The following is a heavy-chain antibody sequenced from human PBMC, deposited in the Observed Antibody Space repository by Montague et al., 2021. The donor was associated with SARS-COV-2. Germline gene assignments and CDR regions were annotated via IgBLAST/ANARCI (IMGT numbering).Heavy chain of an antibody. J-gene: IGHJ5*02. V-gene: IGHV4-39*01. D-gene: IGHD3-10*01. CDR2: IYYSGTT. CDR3: ARSTATFGESHNWFAP. CDR1: GGSISSNNNY. Sequence: SETLSLTCTVSGGSISSNNNYWGWIRQSAGKGLEWIGSIYYSGTTYYNPSLKSRVTISVDTSKNQFSLRLSSVTATDTSVYYCARSTATFGESHNWFAPWSQGTLVIVSS.